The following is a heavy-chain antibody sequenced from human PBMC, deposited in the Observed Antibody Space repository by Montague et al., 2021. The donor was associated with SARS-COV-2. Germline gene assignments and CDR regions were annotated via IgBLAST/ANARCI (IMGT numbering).Heavy chain of an antibody. CDR3: ARREYSYGWGD. J-gene: IGHJ4*02. D-gene: IGHD5-18*01. CDR2: ADDSGNT. V-gene: IGHV4-39*01. CDR1: GGSISGSSYY. Sequence: SETLSLTCTVNGGSISGSSYYWGCHRQSPGKGLDWKASADDSGNTXYSPSLKSRLTIDVDTSKNQFSLKLNSVTAADTALYYCARREYSYGWGDWGQGTLVTVSS.